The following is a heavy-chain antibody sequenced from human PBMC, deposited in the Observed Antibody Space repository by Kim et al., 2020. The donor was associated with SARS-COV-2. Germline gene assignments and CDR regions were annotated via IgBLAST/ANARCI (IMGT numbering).Heavy chain of an antibody. CDR1: GFTFSSFA. Sequence: GESLRLSCAASGFTFSSFAMHWVRQAPGKGLEWVAVIWYDGINKYYADSVKGRFTISRDNSKNTLYLQMSSLRAEDTAVYYCAREPPYGYYGAPLDFWGQGTLVTVSS. CDR3: AREPPYGYYGAPLDF. D-gene: IGHD4-17*01. CDR2: IWYDGINK. V-gene: IGHV3-33*01. J-gene: IGHJ4*02.